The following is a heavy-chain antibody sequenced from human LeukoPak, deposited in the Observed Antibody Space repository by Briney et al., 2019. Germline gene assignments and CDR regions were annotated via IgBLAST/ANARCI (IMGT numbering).Heavy chain of an antibody. CDR1: GGSISSSSHY. D-gene: IGHD3-22*01. Sequence: PSETLSLTCTVSGGSISSSSHYWGWIRQPPGKGLEWIGSIYYSGSTYYNPSLKSRVTISVDTSKNQFSLKLSSVTAADTAVYYCARRYSYDSSGYAAPLDYWGQGTLVTVSS. J-gene: IGHJ4*02. V-gene: IGHV4-39*01. CDR2: IYYSGST. CDR3: ARRYSYDSSGYAAPLDY.